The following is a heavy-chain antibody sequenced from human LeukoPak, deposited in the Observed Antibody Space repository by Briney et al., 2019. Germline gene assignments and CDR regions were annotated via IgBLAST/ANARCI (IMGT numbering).Heavy chain of an antibody. D-gene: IGHD1-26*01. V-gene: IGHV4-39*07. J-gene: IGHJ3*02. CDR3: ASYSGIYSAFEI. CDR2: IFYNGGP. Sequence: SETLSLTCTVSGGSMSSSGYYWGWIRQSPGRGLEWLGNIFYNGGPYYNPSFKSRVVISVDTSKNHFSLTLNAVTAADTAVYHCASYSGIYSAFEIWSQGTLVTVSS. CDR1: GGSMSSSGYY.